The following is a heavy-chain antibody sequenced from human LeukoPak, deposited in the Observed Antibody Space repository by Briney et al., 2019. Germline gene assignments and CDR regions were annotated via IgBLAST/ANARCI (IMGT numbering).Heavy chain of an antibody. CDR3: ARARGGGSFKNYYYYMDV. Sequence: SETLSLTCAVYGGSFSGYYWSWIRQPPGKGLEWIGEINHSGSTNYNPSLKSRVTISVGTSKNQFSLKLSSVTAADTAVYYCARARGGGSFKNYYYYMDVWGKGTTVTVSS. V-gene: IGHV4-34*01. CDR1: GGSFSGYY. CDR2: INHSGST. D-gene: IGHD2-15*01. J-gene: IGHJ6*03.